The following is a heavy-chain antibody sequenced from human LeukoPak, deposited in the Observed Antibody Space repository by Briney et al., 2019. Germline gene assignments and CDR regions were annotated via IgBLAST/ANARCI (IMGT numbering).Heavy chain of an antibody. CDR2: ISSSSSYI. Sequence: GGSLRLSCAASGFTFSSYSMNWVRQAPGKGLEWVSSISSSSSYIYYADSVKGRFTISRDNAKNSLYLQMNSLRAEDTAVYYCARAIVGATTEFDYWGQGTLVTVSS. CDR1: GFTFSSYS. V-gene: IGHV3-21*01. CDR3: ARAIVGATTEFDY. J-gene: IGHJ4*02. D-gene: IGHD1-26*01.